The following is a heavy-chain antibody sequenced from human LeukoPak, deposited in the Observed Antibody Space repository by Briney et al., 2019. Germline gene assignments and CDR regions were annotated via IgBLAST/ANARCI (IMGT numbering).Heavy chain of an antibody. CDR1: GGSISSNSYY. Sequence: SSETLSLTCAVSGGSISSNSYYWGWIRQPPGKGLEWIGYIYYSGSTNYNPSLKSRVTISVDTSKNQFSLKLTSVTAADTAVYYCARTTEGYCSSTRCYGFSYHYYMDVWGKGTTVTISS. CDR3: ARTTEGYCSSTRCYGFSYHYYMDV. CDR2: IYYSGST. V-gene: IGHV4-61*05. D-gene: IGHD2-2*01. J-gene: IGHJ6*03.